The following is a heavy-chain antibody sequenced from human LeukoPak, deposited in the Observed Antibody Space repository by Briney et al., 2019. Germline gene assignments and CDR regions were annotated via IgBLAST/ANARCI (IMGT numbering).Heavy chain of an antibody. J-gene: IGHJ4*02. CDR1: GFTFRSYA. V-gene: IGHV3-23*01. D-gene: IGHD3-22*01. CDR3: AKRHYYDSSGYFFDY. CDR2: ISGSGGST. Sequence: PGGSLRLSCAASGFTFRSYAMRGVRQAPGKGLEWVSAISGSGGSTYYADSVKGRFTISRDNSKNTLYLQMNSLRAEDTAVYYCAKRHYYDSSGYFFDYWGQGTLVTVSS.